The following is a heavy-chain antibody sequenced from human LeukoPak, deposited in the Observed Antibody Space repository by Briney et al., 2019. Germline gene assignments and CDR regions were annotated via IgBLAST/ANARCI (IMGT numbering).Heavy chain of an antibody. CDR1: GFTFSSYG. V-gene: IGHV3-30*18. J-gene: IGHJ4*02. D-gene: IGHD3-22*01. CDR2: ISYDGSNK. Sequence: PGGSLRLSCAASGFTFSSYGMHWVRQAPGKGLEWVAVISYDGSNKYYADSVKGRFTISRDNSKNTLYLQMNSLRAEDTAVYYCAKETHDSSGSFDYWGQGTLVTVSS. CDR3: AKETHDSSGSFDY.